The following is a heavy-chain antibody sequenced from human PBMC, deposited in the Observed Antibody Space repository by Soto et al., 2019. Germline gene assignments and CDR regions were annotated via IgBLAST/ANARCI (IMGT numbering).Heavy chain of an antibody. J-gene: IGHJ4*02. CDR2: IKQDGSQK. D-gene: IGHD3-22*01. CDR1: GVTFSSYW. Sequence: GSLRLSCAASGVTFSSYWMSWVRQAPGKGLEWVANIKQDGSQKYYVDSVKGRFTISRDNAKNSLYLQMNSLRVEDTAVYYCASAYYHDSSGYSPGGYWGQGTLVTVSS. CDR3: ASAYYHDSSGYSPGGY. V-gene: IGHV3-7*01.